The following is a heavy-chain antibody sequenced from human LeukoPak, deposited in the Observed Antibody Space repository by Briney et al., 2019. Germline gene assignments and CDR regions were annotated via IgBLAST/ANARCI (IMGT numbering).Heavy chain of an antibody. CDR1: GFTFSSYA. J-gene: IGHJ4*02. D-gene: IGHD3-22*01. CDR3: AKGYYYDSSGYRAYYFDY. CDR2: ISYDGSNK. V-gene: IGHV3-30*04. Sequence: GGSLRLSCAASGFTFSSYAMHWVRQAPGKGLEWVAVISYDGSNKYYADSVKGRFTISRDNSKNTLYLQMNSLRAEDTAVYYCAKGYYYDSSGYRAYYFDYWGQGTLVTVSS.